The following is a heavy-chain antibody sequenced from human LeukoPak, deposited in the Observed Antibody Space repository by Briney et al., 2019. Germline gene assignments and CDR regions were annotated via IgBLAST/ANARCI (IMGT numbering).Heavy chain of an antibody. D-gene: IGHD1-26*01. CDR1: GFTFSSYS. CDR2: ISSSSSYI. Sequence: GESLRLSCAASGFTFSSYSMNWVRQAPGKGLEWVSSISSSSSYIYYADSVKGRFTISRDNAKNSLYLQMNSLRAEDTAVYYCARDLDFRIVGATNFDYWGQGTLVTVSS. J-gene: IGHJ4*02. CDR3: ARDLDFRIVGATNFDY. V-gene: IGHV3-21*01.